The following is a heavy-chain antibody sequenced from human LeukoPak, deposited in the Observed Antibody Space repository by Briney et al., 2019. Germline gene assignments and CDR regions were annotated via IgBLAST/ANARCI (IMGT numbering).Heavy chain of an antibody. CDR2: ISSSGSTI. CDR3: ARDRHGCSSTSCYPPSSGYFDY. J-gene: IGHJ4*02. V-gene: IGHV3-11*01. D-gene: IGHD2-2*01. CDR1: GFTFSDYY. Sequence: GGSLRLSCAASGFTFSDYYMSWIRQAPGKGLEWVSYISSSGSTIYYADSVKGRFTISRDNAKNSLYLQMNSLRAEDTAVYYCARDRHGCSSTSCYPPSSGYFDYWGQGTLVTVSS.